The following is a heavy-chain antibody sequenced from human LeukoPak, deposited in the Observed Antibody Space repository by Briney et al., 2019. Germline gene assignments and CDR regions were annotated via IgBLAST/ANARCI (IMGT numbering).Heavy chain of an antibody. Sequence: GGSLRLSCAASGFTFSSYAMHWVRQAPGKALEWVAVISSDGSNRYYADSVKGRFTISRDNSKNTLYLKMNSLRAEDTAVYYCARDRSGYCSSISCYWGSFDYWGQGTLVTVSS. J-gene: IGHJ4*02. CDR3: ARDRSGYCSSISCYWGSFDY. CDR2: ISSDGSNR. V-gene: IGHV3-30-3*01. D-gene: IGHD2-2*01. CDR1: GFTFSSYA.